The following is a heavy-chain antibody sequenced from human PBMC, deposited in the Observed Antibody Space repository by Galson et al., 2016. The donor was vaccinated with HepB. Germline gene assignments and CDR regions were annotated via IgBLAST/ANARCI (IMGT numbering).Heavy chain of an antibody. CDR2: IDGTGGTI. CDR3: ATRRPCSGVTGYGLEY. CDR1: GFTFTRYT. Sequence: SLRLSCAASGFTFTRYTMHWVRQAPGKGLEWISDIDGTGGTINYADSVMARFSIFRDNSKNTLHLQMNSLRAEATALYYCATRRPCSGVTGYGLEYWGQGTLVIVSS. V-gene: IGHV3-23*01. J-gene: IGHJ4*02. D-gene: IGHD2-15*01.